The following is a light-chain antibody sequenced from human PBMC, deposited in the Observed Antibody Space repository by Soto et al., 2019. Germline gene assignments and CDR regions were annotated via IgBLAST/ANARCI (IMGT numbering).Light chain of an antibody. CDR1: LGVSTW. CDR3: QQAGRFPLT. Sequence: DLQMTQSPSFVSASIGDRVTITCRASLGVSTWLAWFQQKPGKAPKLLIFGASTLQSGVPSRFSGSGSGTDFTLIISSLQPEDVATYYCQQAGRFPLTYGGGTKVEIK. V-gene: IGKV1-12*01. CDR2: GAS. J-gene: IGKJ4*01.